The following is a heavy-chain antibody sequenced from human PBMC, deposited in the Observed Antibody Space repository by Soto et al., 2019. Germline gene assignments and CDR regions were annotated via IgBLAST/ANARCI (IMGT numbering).Heavy chain of an antibody. Sequence: PGGSLKISCKGSGYSFASYWIAWVRQMPGKGLEWMGIIYPGDSDSRYSPSFQGQVTISADKSISTAYLQWNSLKASDTAIYYCARPRSGSYRLDYYGMDVWGQGTTVTVSS. V-gene: IGHV5-51*01. CDR2: IYPGDSDS. CDR3: ARPRSGSYRLDYYGMDV. D-gene: IGHD3-10*01. CDR1: GYSFASYW. J-gene: IGHJ6*02.